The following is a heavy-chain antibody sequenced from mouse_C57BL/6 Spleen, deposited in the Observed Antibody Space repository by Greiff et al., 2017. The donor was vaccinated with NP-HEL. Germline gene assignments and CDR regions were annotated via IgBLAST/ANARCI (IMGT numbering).Heavy chain of an antibody. V-gene: IGHV5-12*01. CDR2: ISTGGGST. D-gene: IGHD1-1*01. Sequence: EVQVVESGGGLVQPGGSLKLSCAASGFTFSDYYMYWVRQTPEKRLEWVAYISTGGGSTYYPDTVKGRFTISRDNAKNTLYLQMSRLKSEDTAMYYCARHRGYYGSSRGYFDVWGTGTTVTVSS. J-gene: IGHJ1*03. CDR3: ARHRGYYGSSRGYFDV. CDR1: GFTFSDYY.